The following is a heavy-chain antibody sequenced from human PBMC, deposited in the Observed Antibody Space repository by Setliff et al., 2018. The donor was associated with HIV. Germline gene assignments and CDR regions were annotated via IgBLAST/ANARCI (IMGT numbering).Heavy chain of an antibody. CDR1: GYSFTSYW. CDR2: IYPGDSHT. CDR3: ARHINYYYSGSYPEY. J-gene: IGHJ4*02. D-gene: IGHD3-10*01. Sequence: PGASLKISCKASGYSFTSYWIGWVRQMPGKGLEWRGIIYPGDSHTRYSTSFHGQVIISVDNSISTAYLQWSTLKASDTAIYYCARHINYYYSGSYPEYWGQGTLVTVSS. V-gene: IGHV5-51*01.